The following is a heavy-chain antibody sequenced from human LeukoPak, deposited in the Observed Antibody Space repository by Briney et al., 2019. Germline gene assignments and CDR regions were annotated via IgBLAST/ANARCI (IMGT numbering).Heavy chain of an antibody. D-gene: IGHD2-2*01. CDR2: IKQDGSEK. J-gene: IGHJ6*03. CDR1: GFTFSSYW. Sequence: GGTLRLSCAASGFTFSSYWMSWVRQAPGKGLEWVANIKQDGSEKYYVDSVKGRFTISRDNAKNSLYLQMNSLRAEDTAVHYCARAGVPHYYYYYYMDVWGKGTTVTVSS. CDR3: ARAGVPHYYYYYYMDV. V-gene: IGHV3-7*01.